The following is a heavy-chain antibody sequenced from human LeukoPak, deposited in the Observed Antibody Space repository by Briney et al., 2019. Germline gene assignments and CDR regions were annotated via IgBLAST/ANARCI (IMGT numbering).Heavy chain of an antibody. CDR3: VKDRTGTYTLDY. D-gene: IGHD3-10*01. Sequence: GSLRLSCAATGFTFSNYAIHWGRQAPGKGLEWVAFISDDGSRQHYADSVKGRFTISRDNSKNTLNLQMNSLRAEDTAVYYCVKDRTGTYTLDYWGQGTLVTVSS. CDR1: GFTFSNYA. CDR2: ISDDGSRQ. J-gene: IGHJ4*02. V-gene: IGHV3-30-3*01.